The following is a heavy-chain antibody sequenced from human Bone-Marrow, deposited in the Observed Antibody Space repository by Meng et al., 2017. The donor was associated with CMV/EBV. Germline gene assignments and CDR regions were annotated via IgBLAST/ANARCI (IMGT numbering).Heavy chain of an antibody. J-gene: IGHJ3*01. CDR2: ISFDGENK. V-gene: IGHV3-30*04. CDR1: GFTFSSYP. D-gene: IGHD1-26*01. CDR3: ARGKVPNYPGSLGDAVDF. Sequence: GESLKISCVASGFTFSSYPMHWVRQAPGKGLEWVAVISFDGENKFYLDSVKGRFSISRDKFENTLYLQMNSLRRDDTAVYFCARGKVPNYPGSLGDAVDFWGQGTMVTVSS.